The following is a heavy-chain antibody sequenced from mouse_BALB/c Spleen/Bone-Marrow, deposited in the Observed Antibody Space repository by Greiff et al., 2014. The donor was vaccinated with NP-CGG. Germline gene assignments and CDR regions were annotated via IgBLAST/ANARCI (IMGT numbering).Heavy chain of an antibody. CDR3: ARARFDSAFAY. V-gene: IGHV3-6*02. J-gene: IGHJ3*01. D-gene: IGHD2-4*01. CDR1: GYSITSGYY. Sequence: VQLQQSGPGLVKPSQSLSLTCSVTGYSITSGYYWNWIRQFPGNKLEWMGYISYDGSNNYNPSLKNRISITRDTSKNLFFLKLNSVTTEDTATYYCARARFDSAFAYWGQGTLVTVSA. CDR2: ISYDGSN.